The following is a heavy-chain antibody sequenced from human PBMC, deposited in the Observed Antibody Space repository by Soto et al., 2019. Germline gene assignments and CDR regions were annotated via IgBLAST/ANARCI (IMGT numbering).Heavy chain of an antibody. J-gene: IGHJ6*03. Sequence: SETLSLTCTVSGGSVSSGSFYWGWIRQPPGKGLEWIGNIYYNGDTYYNPSLKSRVTISVDTSKNQFSLKLSSVTAADTAVYYCARHFRSPIYYYMDVWGKGTTVTVSS. CDR1: GGSVSSGSFY. CDR3: ARHFRSPIYYYMDV. CDR2: IYYNGDT. D-gene: IGHD2-2*01. V-gene: IGHV4-39*01.